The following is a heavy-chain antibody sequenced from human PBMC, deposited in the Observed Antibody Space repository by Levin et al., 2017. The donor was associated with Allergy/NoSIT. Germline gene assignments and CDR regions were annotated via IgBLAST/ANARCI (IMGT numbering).Heavy chain of an antibody. CDR3: ASPGGNSYMRYFDY. J-gene: IGHJ4*02. V-gene: IGHV3-48*01. D-gene: IGHD4-23*01. Sequence: LGESLKISCAASGFTFSSYSLNWVRQAPGKGLEWVSYISSTSSTIYYADSVKGRFTISRDNAKKSLYLQMNSLRAEDTAVYYCASPGGNSYMRYFDYWGQGTLVTVSS. CDR1: GFTFSSYS. CDR2: ISSTSSTI.